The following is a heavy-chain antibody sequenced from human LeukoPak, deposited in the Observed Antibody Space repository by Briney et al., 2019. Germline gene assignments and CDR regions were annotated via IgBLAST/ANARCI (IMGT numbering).Heavy chain of an antibody. D-gene: IGHD2/OR15-2a*01. Sequence: QPGGSLRLSCAASGFTFSSYGMHWVRQAPGKGLEWVAFIRYDGSNKYYADSVKGRFTISRDNAKTSLYLQMNSLRAEDTAVYYCARNRYFDFWGQGTLVAVSS. CDR2: IRYDGSNK. CDR1: GFTFSSYG. V-gene: IGHV3-30*02. J-gene: IGHJ4*02. CDR3: ARNRYFDF.